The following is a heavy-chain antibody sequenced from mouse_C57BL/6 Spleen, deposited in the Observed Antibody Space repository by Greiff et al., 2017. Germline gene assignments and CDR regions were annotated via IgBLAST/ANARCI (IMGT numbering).Heavy chain of an antibody. CDR1: GYAFSSYW. V-gene: IGHV1-80*01. CDR3: ARRTYYSNSHYFDY. J-gene: IGHJ2*01. Sequence: VQRVESGAELVKPGASVKISCKASGYAFSSYWMNWVKQRPGKGLEWIGQIYPGDGDTNYNGKFKGKATLTADKSSSTAYMQLSSLTSEDSAVYFCARRTYYSNSHYFDYWGQGTTLTVSS. D-gene: IGHD2-5*01. CDR2: IYPGDGDT.